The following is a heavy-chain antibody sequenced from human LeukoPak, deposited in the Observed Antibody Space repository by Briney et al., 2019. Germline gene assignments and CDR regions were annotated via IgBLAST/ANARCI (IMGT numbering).Heavy chain of an antibody. CDR3: ARSGGYCSGGSCYRIVY. V-gene: IGHV3-7*01. CDR2: IKQDGSEK. Sequence: GGPLRLSCAASGFTFSSYWMSWVRQAPGKGLEWVANIKQDGSEKYYVDFVKGRFTISRDNAKNSLYLQMNSLRAEDTAVYYCARSGGYCSGGSCYRIVYWGQGTLVTVSS. J-gene: IGHJ4*02. CDR1: GFTFSSYW. D-gene: IGHD2-15*01.